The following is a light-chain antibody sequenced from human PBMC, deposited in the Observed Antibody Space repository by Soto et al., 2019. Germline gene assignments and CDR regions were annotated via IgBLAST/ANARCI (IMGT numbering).Light chain of an antibody. V-gene: IGLV1-47*01. J-gene: IGLJ2*01. Sequence: QSALTQPPSASGTPGERVTISCSGSSSNIGTNYVYWYQHLPGTAPKLLIYRNNQRPSGVPDRFSGSKSGTSASLTISGLRSEDEADYYCATWDGNLSGVFGGGTKVTV. CDR3: ATWDGNLSGV. CDR1: SSNIGTNY. CDR2: RNN.